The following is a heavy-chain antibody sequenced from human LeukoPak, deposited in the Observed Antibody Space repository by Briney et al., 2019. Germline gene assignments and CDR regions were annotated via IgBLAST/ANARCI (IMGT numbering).Heavy chain of an antibody. D-gene: IGHD3-3*01. CDR3: ARYSDFWSGYFSGSFDY. CDR1: GGSISSYY. Sequence: NPSETLSLTCTVSGGSISSYYWSWIRQPPGKGLEWIGYIYYSGSTNYNPSLKSRVTISVDTSKNQFSLKLSSVTAADTAVYYCARYSDFWSGYFSGSFDYWGQGTLVTVSS. V-gene: IGHV4-59*01. CDR2: IYYSGST. J-gene: IGHJ4*02.